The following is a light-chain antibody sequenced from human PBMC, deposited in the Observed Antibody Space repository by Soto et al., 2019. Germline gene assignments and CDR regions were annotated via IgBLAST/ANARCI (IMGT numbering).Light chain of an antibody. Sequence: QSALTQPPSASGSPGQSVTISCTGTSSDVGGYNFVSWYQQHPGKAPKLMIXXXXXXXXXXXXXXXXSKSGNTASLTVPGXXXXXXXXYYCSSYAGSNIVVFGGGTKLTVL. V-gene: IGLV2-8*01. CDR3: SSYAGSNIVV. CDR1: SSDVGGYNF. CDR2: XXX. J-gene: IGLJ2*01.